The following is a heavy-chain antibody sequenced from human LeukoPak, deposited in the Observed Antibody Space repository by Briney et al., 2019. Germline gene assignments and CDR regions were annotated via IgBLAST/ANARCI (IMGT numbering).Heavy chain of an antibody. CDR2: IYHSGST. D-gene: IGHD5-18*01. J-gene: IGHJ4*02. V-gene: IGHV4-30-2*01. CDR3: AGAGGYSYGFDY. Sequence: SETLSLTCAVSGGSISSGGYSWSWIRQPPGKGLEWIGYIYHSGSTYYNPSLKSRVTISVDRSKNQFSLKLSPVTAADTAVYYCAGAGGYSYGFDYWGQGTLVTVSS. CDR1: GGSISSGGYS.